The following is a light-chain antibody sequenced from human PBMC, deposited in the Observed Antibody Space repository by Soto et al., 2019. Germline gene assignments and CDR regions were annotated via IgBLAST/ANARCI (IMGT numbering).Light chain of an antibody. Sequence: QPVLTQSPSASASLGASVKLTCTLSSGHSSYAIAWHQQQPEKGPRYLMKLNSDGSHSKGDGIPDRFSGSSSGAERYLTISSLQSEDEADYYCQTWAAGVFGTGTKVTVL. CDR2: LNSDGSH. V-gene: IGLV4-69*01. J-gene: IGLJ1*01. CDR1: SGHSSYA. CDR3: QTWAAGV.